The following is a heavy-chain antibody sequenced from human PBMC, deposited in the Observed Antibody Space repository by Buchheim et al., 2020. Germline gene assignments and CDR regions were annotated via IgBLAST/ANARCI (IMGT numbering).Heavy chain of an antibody. CDR2: INTGNGNP. CDR1: GYTFTTYD. J-gene: IGHJ4*02. Sequence: QVQVVQSGAEVKKPGASVKVSCKASGYTFTTYDLHWVYQAPGQRLEYLGWINTGNGNPEFSQKFRGRVTITRDTSASTDYMELNNLRSEDTGVYYCAISRGWWALDYWGQGTL. D-gene: IGHD6-19*01. V-gene: IGHV1-3*04. CDR3: AISRGWWALDY.